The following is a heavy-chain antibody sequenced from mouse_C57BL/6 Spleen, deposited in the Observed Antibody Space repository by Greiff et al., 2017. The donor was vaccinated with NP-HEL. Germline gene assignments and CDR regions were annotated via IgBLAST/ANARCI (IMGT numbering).Heavy chain of an antibody. CDR1: GFTFSDYY. J-gene: IGHJ3*01. CDR2: INYDGSST. Sequence: EVKLVESEGGLVQPGSSMKLSCTASGFTFSDYYMAWVRQVPEKGLEWVANINYDGSSTYYLDSLKSRFIISRDNAKNILYLQMSSLKSEDTATYYCARVYGSSWFAYWGQGTLVTVSA. D-gene: IGHD1-1*01. V-gene: IGHV5-16*01. CDR3: ARVYGSSWFAY.